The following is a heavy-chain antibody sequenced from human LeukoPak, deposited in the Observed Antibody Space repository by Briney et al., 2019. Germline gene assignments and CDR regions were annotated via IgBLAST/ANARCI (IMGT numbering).Heavy chain of an antibody. D-gene: IGHD6-6*01. Sequence: SETLSLTCTVSGGSISSGDYYWSWIRQPPGKGLEWIGYIYYSGSTYYNPSLKSRVIISVDTSKNQFSLKLSSVTAADTAVYYCAREVLYSSSGKDYWGQGTLVTVSS. CDR1: GGSISSGDYY. V-gene: IGHV4-30-4*08. CDR2: IYYSGST. CDR3: AREVLYSSSGKDY. J-gene: IGHJ4*02.